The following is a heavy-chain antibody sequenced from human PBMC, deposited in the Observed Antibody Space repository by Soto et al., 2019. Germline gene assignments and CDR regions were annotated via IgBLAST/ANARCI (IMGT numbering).Heavy chain of an antibody. CDR2: IYYSGST. J-gene: IGHJ6*03. D-gene: IGHD3-10*01. V-gene: IGHV4-61*05. Sequence: PSETLSLTCTVSGGSISSSSYYWGWIRQPPGKGMEWIGYIYYSGSTNYNPSLKSRVTISVDTSKNQFSLKLSSVTAADTAVYYFARASLLWFGELLPYYMDVWGKGTTVTVSS. CDR3: ARASLLWFGELLPYYMDV. CDR1: GGSISSSSYY.